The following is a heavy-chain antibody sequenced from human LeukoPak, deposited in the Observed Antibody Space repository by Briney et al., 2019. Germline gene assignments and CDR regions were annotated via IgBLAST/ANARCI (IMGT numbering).Heavy chain of an antibody. V-gene: IGHV3-48*01. CDR2: ISSSSSTI. J-gene: IGHJ4*02. Sequence: PGGSLRLSCAASGFTFSSYSMNWVRQAPGKGLEWVSYISSSSSTIYYADSVKGRFTISRDNAKNSLYLQMNSLRAEDTAVYYCASRAIAVANARGQGTLVTVSS. CDR1: GFTFSSYS. CDR3: ASRAIAVANA. D-gene: IGHD6-19*01.